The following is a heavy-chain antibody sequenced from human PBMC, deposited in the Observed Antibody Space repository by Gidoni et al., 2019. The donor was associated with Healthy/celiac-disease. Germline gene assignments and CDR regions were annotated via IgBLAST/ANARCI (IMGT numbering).Heavy chain of an antibody. V-gene: IGHV4-4*07. CDR1: GGSISSYY. Sequence: QVQLQESGPGLVKPSETLSLTCTVSGGSISSYYWSWIRQPAGKGLEWIGRIYTSGSTNYNPSLKSRVTMSVDTSKNQFSLKLSSVTAADTAVYYCALQVVPALPDYYYYMDVWGKGTTVTVSS. D-gene: IGHD2-2*01. CDR3: ALQVVPALPDYYYYMDV. CDR2: IYTSGST. J-gene: IGHJ6*03.